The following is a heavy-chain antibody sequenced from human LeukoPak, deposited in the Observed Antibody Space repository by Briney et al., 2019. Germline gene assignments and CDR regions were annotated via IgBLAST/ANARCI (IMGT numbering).Heavy chain of an antibody. Sequence: SESLSLTCGVSGGSISSTNWWTWVRQPPGKGLEWIGEVNVLGNTNYNPSLESRVTISIDKSENHVSLKLTSVTAADTAVYYCAREGGPFRPLDYSGQGTLVTVSS. V-gene: IGHV4/OR15-8*02. D-gene: IGHD2/OR15-2a*01. CDR2: VNVLGNT. CDR3: AREGGPFRPLDY. J-gene: IGHJ4*02. CDR1: GGSISSTNW.